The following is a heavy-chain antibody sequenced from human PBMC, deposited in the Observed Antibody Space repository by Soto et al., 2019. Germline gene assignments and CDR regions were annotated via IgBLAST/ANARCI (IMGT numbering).Heavy chain of an antibody. D-gene: IGHD2-2*01. CDR1: GGSVSGYY. CDR3: ARGVYCSSTSCYWGMDV. CDR2: INHSGST. J-gene: IGHJ6*02. V-gene: IGHV4-34*01. Sequence: QVQLQQWGAGLLKPSESLSLTYAVYGGSVSGYYWSWIRQPPGKGLEWIGEINHSGSTNYNPSLKSRVAISVDTSKNQFSLKLSSMTAADTAVYYCARGVYCSSTSCYWGMDVWGQGTTVTVSS.